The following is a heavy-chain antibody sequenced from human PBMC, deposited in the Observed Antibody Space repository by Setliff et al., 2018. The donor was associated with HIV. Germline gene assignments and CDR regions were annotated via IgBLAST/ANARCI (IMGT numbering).Heavy chain of an antibody. CDR1: GGSISSYY. CDR3: ARVSPYGSGSYSYRPYYYYYYYMDV. J-gene: IGHJ6*03. D-gene: IGHD3-10*01. Sequence: SETLSLTCTVSGGSISSYYWSWIRQPPGKGLEWIGYIYYSGSTNYNPSLKSRVTISVDTSKNQFSLKLNSVTAADTAVYYCARVSPYGSGSYSYRPYYYYYYYMDVWGKGTTVTVSS. CDR2: IYYSGST. V-gene: IGHV4-59*01.